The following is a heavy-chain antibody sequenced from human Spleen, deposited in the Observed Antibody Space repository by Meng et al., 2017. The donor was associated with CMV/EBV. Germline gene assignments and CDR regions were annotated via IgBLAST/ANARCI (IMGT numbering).Heavy chain of an antibody. V-gene: IGHV2-5*01. Sequence: SGPTLVKPTQTLTLTCSFSGFSLSTSGVGVGWIRQPPGKALEWLALIYWSDDKHYSPSLKSRLTITKDTSKNQVVLTMTNMDPVDTGTYYCAHRGYDFWSGVMDVWGQGTTVTVSS. CDR3: AHRGYDFWSGVMDV. D-gene: IGHD3-3*01. CDR1: GFSLSTSGVG. CDR2: IYWSDDK. J-gene: IGHJ6*02.